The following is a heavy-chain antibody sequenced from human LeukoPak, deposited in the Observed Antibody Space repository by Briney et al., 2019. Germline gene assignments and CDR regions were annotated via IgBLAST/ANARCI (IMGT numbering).Heavy chain of an antibody. Sequence: GASVKVSCKASGYTFTSYYMHWVRQAPGQGLEWMGIINPSGGSTSYAQKFQGRVTITADKSTSTAYMELSSLRSEDTAVYYCARDRPSSSSHFDPWGQGTLVTVSS. CDR1: GYTFTSYY. J-gene: IGHJ5*02. CDR2: INPSGGST. CDR3: ARDRPSSSSHFDP. D-gene: IGHD6-13*01. V-gene: IGHV1-46*01.